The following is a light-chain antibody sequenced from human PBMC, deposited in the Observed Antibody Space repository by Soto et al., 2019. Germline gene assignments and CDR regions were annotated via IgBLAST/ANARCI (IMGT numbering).Light chain of an antibody. CDR3: SSYAKSGSVV. J-gene: IGLJ2*01. V-gene: IGLV2-14*01. CDR1: SSDVGAYDY. Sequence: QSVLTQPASVSGSPGQSIAISCTGTSSDVGAYDYVSWYQQYPGEAPKVKIYDVSHRPSGVSDRFSGSKSGNTASLTISGLQAEDEADYYCSSYAKSGSVVFGGGTKVTV. CDR2: DVS.